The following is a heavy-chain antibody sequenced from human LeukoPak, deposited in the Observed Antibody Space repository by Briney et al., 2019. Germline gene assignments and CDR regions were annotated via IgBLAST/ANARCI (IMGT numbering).Heavy chain of an antibody. CDR1: GFIFSTYN. J-gene: IGHJ3*02. Sequence: PGGSLRLSCAASGFIFSTYNMNWVRQAPGKGLEWVSSISSSSNYIHYADSVKGRFTISRDNAKNSLYLQMNSLRAEDTDVYYCTRDVGASAPDAFDTWGQGTMVTVSS. CDR3: TRDVGASAPDAFDT. V-gene: IGHV3-21*01. D-gene: IGHD1-26*01. CDR2: ISSSSNYI.